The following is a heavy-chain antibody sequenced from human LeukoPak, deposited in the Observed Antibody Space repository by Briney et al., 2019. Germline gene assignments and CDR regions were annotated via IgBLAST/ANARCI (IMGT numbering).Heavy chain of an antibody. Sequence: GGSLRLSCAASGFTFSSHWMSRVSQAPGKGLEWVANIKKDGSEKYYVDAVKGRFTISRDNAKTSLYLQMNSLRAEDTAVYYCARDLSGIAGYTYGRGIDYWGQGTLVTVSS. CDR2: IKKDGSEK. J-gene: IGHJ4*02. V-gene: IGHV3-7*01. CDR3: ARDLSGIAGYTYGRGIDY. D-gene: IGHD5-18*01. CDR1: GFTFSSHW.